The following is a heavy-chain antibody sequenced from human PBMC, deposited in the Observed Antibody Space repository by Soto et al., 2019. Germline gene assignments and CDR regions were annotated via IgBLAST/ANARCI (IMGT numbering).Heavy chain of an antibody. V-gene: IGHV3-33*01. D-gene: IGHD6-19*01. CDR1: GFTFSSYG. Sequence: VGSLRLSCAASGFTFSSYGMHWVRQAPGKGLEWVAVLWYDGSNKYYADSVKGRFTTSRDNSKNTLYLQMNSLRAEDTAVYYCARDSPPYSSGWYYGYWGQGTLVTVSS. CDR3: ARDSPPYSSGWYYGY. J-gene: IGHJ4*02. CDR2: LWYDGSNK.